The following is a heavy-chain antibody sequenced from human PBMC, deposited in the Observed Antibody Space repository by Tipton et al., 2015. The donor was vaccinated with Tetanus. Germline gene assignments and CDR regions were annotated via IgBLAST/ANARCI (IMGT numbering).Heavy chain of an antibody. Sequence: AVSGFTFSSYNMNWVRQAPGKGLEWVSYITTTSDTIYYADSVKGRFTISRDNAKDSLFLQMNSLRDEDTAVYYCANNKDGDPSDLFELWGPGTMVTVSS. J-gene: IGHJ3*01. CDR1: GFTFSSYN. CDR2: ITTTSDTI. D-gene: IGHD4-17*01. V-gene: IGHV3-48*02. CDR3: ANNKDGDPSDLFEL.